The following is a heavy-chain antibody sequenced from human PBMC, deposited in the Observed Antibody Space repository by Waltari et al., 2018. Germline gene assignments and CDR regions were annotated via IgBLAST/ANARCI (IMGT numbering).Heavy chain of an antibody. Sequence: QVQLQESGPGLVKPSETLCLISTVSGGSLSSFYWSWIRQPPGKGREWIGYIYYSGRTNYNPSLKSRVTISVDTSKNHLSLKLISVTAADAAVYYCARQLPAAADGSFDYWGQGILVTVSS. J-gene: IGHJ4*02. V-gene: IGHV4-59*08. CDR3: ARQLPAAADGSFDY. CDR1: GGSLSSFY. CDR2: IYYSGRT. D-gene: IGHD6-13*01.